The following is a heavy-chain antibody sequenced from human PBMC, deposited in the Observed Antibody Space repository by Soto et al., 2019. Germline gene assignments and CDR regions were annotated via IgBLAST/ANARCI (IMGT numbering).Heavy chain of an antibody. Sequence: QVQLQESGPGLVKPSETLSLTCTVSGGSINGYYWTWLRQSPTNGLEWIGYFHFSGSTKYNPSLESRLTISADTSKNQISLTLSYVTAADTAVYYCARASGYSYGYDDFFDNWGQGNLANVSS. CDR2: FHFSGST. V-gene: IGHV4-59*01. D-gene: IGHD5-18*01. J-gene: IGHJ4*01. CDR3: ARASGYSYGYDDFFDN. CDR1: GGSINGYY.